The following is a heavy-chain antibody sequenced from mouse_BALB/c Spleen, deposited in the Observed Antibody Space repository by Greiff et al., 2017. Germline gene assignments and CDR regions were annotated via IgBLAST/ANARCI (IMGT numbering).Heavy chain of an antibody. Sequence: VQLKESGPGLVAPSQSLSITCTVSGFSLTGYGVNWVRQPPGKGLEWLGMIWGDGSTDYNSALKSRLSISKDNSKSQVFLKMNSLQTDDTARYYCARAWDYDWFAYWGQGTLVTVSA. D-gene: IGHD2-4*01. CDR3: ARAWDYDWFAY. J-gene: IGHJ3*01. V-gene: IGHV2-6-7*01. CDR2: IWGDGST. CDR1: GFSLTGYG.